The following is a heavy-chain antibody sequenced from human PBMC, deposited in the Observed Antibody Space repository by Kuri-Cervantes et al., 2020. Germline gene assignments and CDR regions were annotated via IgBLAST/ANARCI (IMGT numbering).Heavy chain of an antibody. D-gene: IGHD1-26*01. CDR1: GFTFSDYY. J-gene: IGHJ4*02. CDR2: ISSSGSTI. V-gene: IGHV3-11*04. Sequence: GESLKISCAASGFTFSDYYMSWIRQAPGKGLEWVSYISSSGSTIYYPDSVKGRFTISRDNSKNTLYLEMSSLRVEDTAVYYCARGNKRWELLESVAYWGQGTLVTVSS. CDR3: ARGNKRWELLESVAY.